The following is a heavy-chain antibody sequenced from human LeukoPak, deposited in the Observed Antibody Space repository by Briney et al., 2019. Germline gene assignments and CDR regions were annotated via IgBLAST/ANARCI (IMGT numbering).Heavy chain of an antibody. CDR1: GFTFSSYS. J-gene: IGHJ4*02. Sequence: GGSLRLSCAASGFTFSSYSMNWVRQAPGKGLEWVSSISSSSSYIYYADSVKGRFTISRDSAKNSLYLQMNSLRAEDTAVYYCAREYCSGGSCYLADYWGQGTLVTVSS. D-gene: IGHD2-15*01. V-gene: IGHV3-21*01. CDR3: AREYCSGGSCYLADY. CDR2: ISSSSSYI.